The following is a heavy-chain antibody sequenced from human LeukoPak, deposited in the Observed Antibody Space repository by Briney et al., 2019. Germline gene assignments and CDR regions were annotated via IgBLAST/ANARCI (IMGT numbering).Heavy chain of an antibody. CDR3: TTDHVVAPRGYVTVVDY. V-gene: IGHV3-15*01. D-gene: IGHD2-15*01. J-gene: IGHJ4*02. CDR1: GFTFSNAW. CDR2: IKSKTDGGTT. Sequence: PGGSLRLSCAASGFTFSNAWMSWVRQAPGKGLEWVGRIKSKTDGGTTDDAAPVKGRFTISRDDSKNTLYLQMNSLKTEDTAVYYCTTDHVVAPRGYVTVVDYWGQGTLVTVSS.